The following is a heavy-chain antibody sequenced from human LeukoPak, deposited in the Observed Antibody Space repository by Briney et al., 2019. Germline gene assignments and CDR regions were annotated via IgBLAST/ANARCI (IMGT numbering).Heavy chain of an antibody. J-gene: IGHJ4*02. Sequence: PGGSLRLSCAASGFTFSSYAMSWVRQAPGKGLEWVSTLSGSGGSTYYADYVKGRFTISRDNSKNTLYLQMNSLRAEDTAVYYCARGSQAAGAHYWGQGTLVTVSS. CDR1: GFTFSSYA. CDR3: ARGSQAAGAHY. D-gene: IGHD6-13*01. V-gene: IGHV3-23*01. CDR2: LSGSGGST.